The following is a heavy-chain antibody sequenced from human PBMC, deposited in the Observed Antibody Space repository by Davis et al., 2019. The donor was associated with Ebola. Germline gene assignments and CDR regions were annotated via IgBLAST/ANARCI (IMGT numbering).Heavy chain of an antibody. D-gene: IGHD1-1*01. J-gene: IGHJ4*02. Sequence: ASVKVSCKASGYTFGTYTIHWVRQAPGQSLEWVGWMNAGNGNTKYSEKFQGRVTFSRDTSTNTAYMELSSLRSEDTAVYFCTRRNWNLDYWGQGTMVTVSS. CDR3: TRRNWNLDY. CDR2: MNAGNGNT. V-gene: IGHV1-3*01. CDR1: GYTFGTYT.